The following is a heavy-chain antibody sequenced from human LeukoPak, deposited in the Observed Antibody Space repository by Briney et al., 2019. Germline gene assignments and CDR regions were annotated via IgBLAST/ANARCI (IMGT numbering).Heavy chain of an antibody. CDR1: GFTFSNAW. V-gene: IGHV3-15*01. D-gene: IGHD1-26*01. CDR2: IKSKTDGGTT. CDR3: TLKGVVGATGDAFDI. J-gene: IGHJ3*02. Sequence: GGSLRPSCAASGFTFSNAWMSWVRQAPGKGLEWVGRIKSKTDGGTTDYATPVKGRFTISRDDSKNTLYLQMNSLKTEDTAVYYCTLKGVVGATGDAFDIWGQGTMVTVSS.